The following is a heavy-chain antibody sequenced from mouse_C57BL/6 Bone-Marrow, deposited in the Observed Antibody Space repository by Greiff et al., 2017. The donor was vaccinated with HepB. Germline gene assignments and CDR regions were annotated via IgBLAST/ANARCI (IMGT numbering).Heavy chain of an antibody. CDR2: INPNNGGT. V-gene: IGHV1-26*01. Sequence: VQLQQSGPELVKPGASVKISCKASGYTFTDYYMNWVKQSHGKSLEWIGDINPNNGGTSYNQKFKGKATLTVDKSSSTAYMELRSLTSEDSAVYYCGTGTWYFDVWGTGTTVTVSS. CDR1: GYTFTDYY. D-gene: IGHD4-1*01. J-gene: IGHJ1*03. CDR3: GTGTWYFDV.